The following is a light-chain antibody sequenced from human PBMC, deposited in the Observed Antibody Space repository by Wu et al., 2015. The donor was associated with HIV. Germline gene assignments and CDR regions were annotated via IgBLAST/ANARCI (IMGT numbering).Light chain of an antibody. V-gene: IGKV1-39*01. CDR2: AAS. J-gene: IGKJ2*03. Sequence: DIQMTQSPSSLSASVGDRVTITCRASQSISSYLNWYQQKPGKAPKLLIYAASSLQSGVPSRFSGSGSGTDFTLTISYLESEDFASYYCQQYQSYPYSFARGPSWGSN. CDR3: QQYQSYPYS. CDR1: QSISSY.